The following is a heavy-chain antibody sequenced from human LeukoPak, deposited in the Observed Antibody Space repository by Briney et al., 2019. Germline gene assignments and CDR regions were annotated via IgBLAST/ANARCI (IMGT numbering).Heavy chain of an antibody. D-gene: IGHD5-18*01. J-gene: IGHJ4*02. CDR2: INPSGGST. Sequence: ASVKVSCKASGYTFTSYYMHWVRQAPGQGLEWMGIINPSGGSTSYAQKFQGRVTMTRDMSTSTVYMELSSLRSEDTAVYYCARDPPPSRYSYGQYYFDYWGQGTLVTVSS. V-gene: IGHV1-46*01. CDR1: GYTFTSYY. CDR3: ARDPPPSRYSYGQYYFDY.